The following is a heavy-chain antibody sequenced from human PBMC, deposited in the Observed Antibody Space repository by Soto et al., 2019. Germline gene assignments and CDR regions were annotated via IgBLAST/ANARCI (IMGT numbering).Heavy chain of an antibody. CDR3: ARANYDILSRYYYYYYMEV. J-gene: IGHJ6*03. V-gene: IGHV3-13*01. CDR2: IGTAGDT. Sequence: EVQLVESGGGLVQPGGSLRLSCAASGFTFSSYDMHWVRQATGKGLEWVSAIGTAGDTYYPGSVKGRFTISRENAKNSLYLQMNSLRAGDTAVYYCARANYDILSRYYYYYYMEVWGKGTTVTVSS. CDR1: GFTFSSYD. D-gene: IGHD3-9*01.